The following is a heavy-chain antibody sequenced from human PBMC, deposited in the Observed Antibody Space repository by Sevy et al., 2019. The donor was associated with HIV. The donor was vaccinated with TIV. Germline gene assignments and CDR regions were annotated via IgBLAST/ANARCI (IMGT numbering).Heavy chain of an antibody. D-gene: IGHD2-2*02. V-gene: IGHV4-38-2*01. CDR3: ARRYCSSTSCYTRGDWYYYYYMDV. J-gene: IGHJ6*03. CDR2: IYHSGST. Sequence: SETLSLTCAVSGYSISSGYYWGWIRQPPGKGLEWIGSIYHSGSTYYNPSLKSRVTISVDTSKNQFSLKLSSVTAADTAVYYCARRYCSSTSCYTRGDWYYYYYMDVWGKGTTVTVSS. CDR1: GYSISSGYY.